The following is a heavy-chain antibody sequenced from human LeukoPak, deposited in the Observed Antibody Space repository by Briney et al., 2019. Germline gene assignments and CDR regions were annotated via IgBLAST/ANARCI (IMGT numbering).Heavy chain of an antibody. D-gene: IGHD6-19*01. CDR2: IIPIFGTA. J-gene: IGHJ6*03. Sequence: SVKVSCKASGGTFSSYAISWVRQAPGQGLEWMGGIIPIFGTANYAQKFQGRVTITADESTSTAYMELSSLRSEDTAVYYCARSPYSSGWGYYYYYMDVWGKGTTVTISS. CDR1: GGTFSSYA. V-gene: IGHV1-69*13. CDR3: ARSPYSSGWGYYYYYMDV.